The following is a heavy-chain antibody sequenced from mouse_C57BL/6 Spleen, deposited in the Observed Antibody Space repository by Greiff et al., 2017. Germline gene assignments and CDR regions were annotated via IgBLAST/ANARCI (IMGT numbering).Heavy chain of an antibody. Sequence: EVHLVESGGDLVKPGGSLKLSCAASGFTFSSYGMSWVRQTPDKRLEWVATISSGGSYTYYPDSVKGRFTISRDNAKNTLYLQMSSLKSEDTAMYYCARDDYYGSSYWGQGTLVTVSA. D-gene: IGHD1-1*01. CDR3: ARDDYYGSSY. V-gene: IGHV5-6*01. CDR1: GFTFSSYG. J-gene: IGHJ3*01. CDR2: ISSGGSYT.